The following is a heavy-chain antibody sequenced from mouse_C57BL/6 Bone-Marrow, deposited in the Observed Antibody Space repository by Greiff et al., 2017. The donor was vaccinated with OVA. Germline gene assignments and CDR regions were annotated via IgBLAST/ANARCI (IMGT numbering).Heavy chain of an antibody. J-gene: IGHJ1*03. CDR3: ARYYGRDWYFDV. Sequence: QVQLQQPGAELVRPGSSVKLSCKASGYTFTSYWMAWVKPRPGQGLAWIGNIYPSDSETHYNQKFKDKATLTVDKSSRTAYMQRSSLTSEDSAVYFCARYYGRDWYFDVWGTGTTVTVSS. CDR1: GYTFTSYW. V-gene: IGHV1-61*01. CDR2: IYPSDSET. D-gene: IGHD1-1*01.